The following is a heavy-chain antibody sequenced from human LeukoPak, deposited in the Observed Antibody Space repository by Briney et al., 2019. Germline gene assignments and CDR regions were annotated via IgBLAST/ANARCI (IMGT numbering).Heavy chain of an antibody. CDR3: ARYYGDGLYFEH. D-gene: IGHD3-16*01. J-gene: IGHJ4*02. Sequence: PGGSLRLSCAASGFNFTDHYMDWVRQAPGKGLEWVGRIRKNFNRYTTEYTASVKGRLTISRDDSTTTLNLQMNSLKSETTAVYYFARYYGDGLYFEHWGQGTLVIVSS. CDR1: GFNFTDHY. V-gene: IGHV3-72*01. CDR2: IRKNFNRYTT.